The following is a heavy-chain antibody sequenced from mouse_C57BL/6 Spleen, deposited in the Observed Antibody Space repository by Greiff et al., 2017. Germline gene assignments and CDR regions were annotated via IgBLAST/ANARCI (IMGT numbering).Heavy chain of an antibody. J-gene: IGHJ4*01. Sequence: VQLQQSGAELVRPGASVKLSCKASGYTFTDYYINWVKQRPGQGLEWIARIYPGSGNTYYNEKFKGKATLTAEKSSSTAYMQLSSLTSEDSAVYYWARESPGAMDYWGQGTSVTVSA. V-gene: IGHV1-76*01. CDR3: ARESPGAMDY. CDR1: GYTFTDYY. CDR2: IYPGSGNT.